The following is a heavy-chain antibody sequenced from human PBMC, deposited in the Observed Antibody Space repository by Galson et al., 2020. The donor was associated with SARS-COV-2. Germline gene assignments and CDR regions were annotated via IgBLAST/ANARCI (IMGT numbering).Heavy chain of an antibody. Sequence: TGGSLRLSCAASGFTFSSYAMHWVRQAPGKGLEWVAAISYDGSNKYYADSVKGRITISRDNAKNTLYLQMNSLRAEDTAVFYCARELSGGYVGWFDPWGQGTLVTVSS. CDR3: ARELSGGYVGWFDP. D-gene: IGHD5-12*01. J-gene: IGHJ5*02. V-gene: IGHV3-30-3*01. CDR1: GFTFSSYA. CDR2: ISYDGSNK.